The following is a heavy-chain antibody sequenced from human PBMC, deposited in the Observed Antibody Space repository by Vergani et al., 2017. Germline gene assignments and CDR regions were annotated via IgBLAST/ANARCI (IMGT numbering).Heavy chain of an antibody. CDR2: ISTSNGKT. V-gene: IGHV1-18*04. J-gene: IGHJ4*02. CDR3: ARSGRPLDY. D-gene: IGHD6-25*01. CDR1: GYPFTSYG. Sequence: QLQLVQSGAEVRKPGASLKVSCKASGYPFTSYGINWVRQAPGQGLEWMGWISTSNGKTEYAQKLQGRVTMTTDTSARTVYMELRSLTSEDSAIYFCARSGRPLDYWGQGTVVTVSS.